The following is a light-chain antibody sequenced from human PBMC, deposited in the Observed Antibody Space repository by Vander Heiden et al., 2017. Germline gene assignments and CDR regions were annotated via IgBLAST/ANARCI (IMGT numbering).Light chain of an antibody. V-gene: IGLV3-25*03. CDR3: QSADSSGTPWV. J-gene: IGLJ3*02. Sequence: SHDLTQPPTVSLSLGQPARATCSGDALPNQYPYWYQHKQGQVPALGIYKASERPSGIPGRFSGASSGTTVTLTISGVQAEDEADYYCQSADSSGTPWVFGGGTKLTVL. CDR2: KAS. CDR1: ALPNQY.